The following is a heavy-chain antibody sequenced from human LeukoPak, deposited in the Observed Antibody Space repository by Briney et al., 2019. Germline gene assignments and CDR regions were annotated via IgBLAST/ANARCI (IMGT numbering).Heavy chain of an antibody. J-gene: IGHJ3*01. D-gene: IGHD3-10*02. CDR3: AKCSASYSNDAFDV. V-gene: IGHV3-23*01. Sequence: PGGSLRLSCAASGFTFNNYAMNWVRQAPGKGLEWVSYIRGGGSNTRYSDSMKGRFIISRDNSKNILYLQMNSLRAEDTAIYYCAKCSASYSNDAFDVWGRGTMVTVSS. CDR2: IRGGGSNT. CDR1: GFTFNNYA.